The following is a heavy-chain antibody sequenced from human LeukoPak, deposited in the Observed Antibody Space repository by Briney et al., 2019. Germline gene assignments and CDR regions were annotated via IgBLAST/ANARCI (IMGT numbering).Heavy chain of an antibody. CDR3: ARDFPSGGSLAGFDY. CDR2: INPSGGST. Sequence: ASVKVSCKASGYTFTSYYMHWVRQAPGQGLEWMGIINPSGGSTSYAQKFQGRVTMTRDTSTSTVYMELSSLRSEDTAVYYCARDFPSGGSLAGFDYWGQGTLVTVSS. CDR1: GYTFTSYY. D-gene: IGHD2-15*01. V-gene: IGHV1-46*01. J-gene: IGHJ4*02.